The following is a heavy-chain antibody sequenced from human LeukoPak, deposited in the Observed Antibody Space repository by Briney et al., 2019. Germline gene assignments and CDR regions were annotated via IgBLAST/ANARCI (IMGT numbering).Heavy chain of an antibody. V-gene: IGHV3-23*01. CDR1: GFTFSSYA. J-gene: IGHJ4*02. Sequence: GGSLRVSCAASGFTFSSYAMGWVRQAPGKGLEWVSGISFSGGTTYYADSVKGRFTISRDNSKNTLYLQMNSLRAEDTAAYYCAKEGEQRTSSSWFGIDYWGQGALVTVSS. D-gene: IGHD6-13*01. CDR2: ISFSGGTT. CDR3: AKEGEQRTSSSWFGIDY.